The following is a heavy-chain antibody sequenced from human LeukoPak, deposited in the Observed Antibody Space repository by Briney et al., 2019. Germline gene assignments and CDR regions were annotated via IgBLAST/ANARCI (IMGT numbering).Heavy chain of an antibody. CDR2: INHSGST. CDR3: ARVYSNYVEYYYYYMDV. V-gene: IGHV4-34*01. J-gene: IGHJ6*03. D-gene: IGHD4-11*01. Sequence: SETLSLTCAVYGGSFSGYYWSWIRQPPGKGLEWIGEINHSGSTNYNPSLKSRVTISVDTSKNQFSLKLSSVTAADTAVYYCARVYSNYVEYYYYYMDVWGKGTTVTVSS. CDR1: GGSFSGYY.